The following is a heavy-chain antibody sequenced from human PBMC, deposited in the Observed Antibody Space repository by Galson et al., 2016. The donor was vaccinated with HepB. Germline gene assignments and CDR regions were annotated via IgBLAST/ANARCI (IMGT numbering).Heavy chain of an antibody. V-gene: IGHV4-59*01. Sequence: GLEWIAYIYYSGTTNYNPSLNSRVTISLDTSKSQFSLKVTSVTAADTAVYYCARSYGGYAFDIWGQGTMVTVSS. CDR3: ARSYGGYAFDI. D-gene: IGHD4-23*01. J-gene: IGHJ3*02. CDR2: IYYSGTT.